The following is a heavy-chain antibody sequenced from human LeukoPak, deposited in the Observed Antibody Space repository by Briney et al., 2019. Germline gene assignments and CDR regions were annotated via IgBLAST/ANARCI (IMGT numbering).Heavy chain of an antibody. J-gene: IGHJ4*02. D-gene: IGHD5-12*01. Sequence: PGGSLRLSCAASGFTFSSYAMSWVRQAPGKGLEWVSSISASGGSTYYADSVEGRFTISRDNSKNTLSLQLNSLRAEDTAVYYCAKGLSGYDFDQWGQGALVTVSS. CDR3: AKGLSGYDFDQ. V-gene: IGHV3-23*01. CDR1: GFTFSSYA. CDR2: ISASGGST.